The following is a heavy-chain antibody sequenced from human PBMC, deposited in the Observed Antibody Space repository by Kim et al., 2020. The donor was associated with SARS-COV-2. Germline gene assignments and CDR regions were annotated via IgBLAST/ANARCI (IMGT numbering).Heavy chain of an antibody. CDR2: ISGSGGST. J-gene: IGHJ4*02. CDR1: GFTFSSYA. V-gene: IGHV3-23*01. Sequence: GGSLRLSCAASGFTFSSYAMSWVRQAPGKGLEWVSAISGSGGSTYYADSVKGRFTISRDNSKNTLYLQMNSLRAEDTAVYYCARALYYYGSGRGKGYFDYWGKGTLVTVSS. D-gene: IGHD3-10*01. CDR3: ARALYYYGSGRGKGYFDY.